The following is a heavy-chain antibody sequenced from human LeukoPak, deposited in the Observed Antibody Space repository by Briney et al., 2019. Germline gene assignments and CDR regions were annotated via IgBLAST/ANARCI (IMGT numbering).Heavy chain of an antibody. CDR1: GGSFSGYY. CDR3: ARDVAYCGGDCYASGFDY. CDR2: INHSGST. D-gene: IGHD2-21*02. V-gene: IGHV4-34*01. J-gene: IGHJ4*02. Sequence: SETLSLTCAVYGGSFSGYYWSWIRQPPGKGLEWIGEINHSGSTNYNPSLKSRVTISVDTSKNQFSLKLSSVTAADTAVYYCARDVAYCGGDCYASGFDYWGQGTLVTVSS.